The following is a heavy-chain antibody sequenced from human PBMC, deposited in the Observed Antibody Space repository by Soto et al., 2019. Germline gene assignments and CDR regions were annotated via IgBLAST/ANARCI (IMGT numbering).Heavy chain of an antibody. V-gene: IGHV1-2*04. D-gene: IGHD3-10*01. Sequence: ASVKVSCKASGYTFTGYYMHWVRQAPGQGLEWMGWINPNSGGTNYAQKFQGWVTMTRDTSISTAYMELSRLRSDDTAVYYCARDRISWARGSGTKYYYGMDVWGQGTTVTVSS. CDR1: GYTFTGYY. CDR3: ARDRISWARGSGTKYYYGMDV. J-gene: IGHJ6*02. CDR2: INPNSGGT.